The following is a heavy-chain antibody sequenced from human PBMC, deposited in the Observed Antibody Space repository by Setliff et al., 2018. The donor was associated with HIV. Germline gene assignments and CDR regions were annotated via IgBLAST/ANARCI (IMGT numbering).Heavy chain of an antibody. J-gene: IGHJ5*02. CDR1: GFTFSSYS. V-gene: IGHV3-21*01. D-gene: IGHD6-13*01. CDR3: ARDGTAAAPTWFDP. CDR2: ISSSSSYI. Sequence: GSLRLSCAASGFTFSSYSMNWVRQAPGKGLEWVSSISSSSSYIYYADSVQGRFTISRDNAKNSLYLQMNSLRAEDTAVYYCARDGTAAAPTWFDPWGQGTLVTVS.